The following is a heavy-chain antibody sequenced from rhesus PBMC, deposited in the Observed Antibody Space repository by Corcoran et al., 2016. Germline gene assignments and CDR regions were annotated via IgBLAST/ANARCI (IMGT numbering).Heavy chain of an antibody. D-gene: IGHD6-43*01. J-gene: IGHJ4*01. CDR1: GGSISSANR. CDR3: ARHFTSSHFDY. CDR2: MYGSSGGA. Sequence: QVELQESGPAVVKPSETLSLTCAVSGGSISSANRWNWIRQSPGKGLGWLALMYGSSGGAEDNPALKSRVAISMDTSKNQFSLKLSSVTAADTAVYYCARHFTSSHFDYWGRGVLVTVSS. V-gene: IGHV4-93*02.